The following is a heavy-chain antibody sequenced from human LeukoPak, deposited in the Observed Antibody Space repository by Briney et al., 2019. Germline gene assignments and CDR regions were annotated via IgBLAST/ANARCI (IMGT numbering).Heavy chain of an antibody. Sequence: SETLSLTCTVSGGSISSSSYYWGWIRQPPGKGLEWIGSIYYSGSTYYNPSLKSRVTISVDTSKNQFSLKLSSVTAADTAVYYCARGPMVRGVRLFDYWGQGTLVTVSS. D-gene: IGHD3-10*01. CDR3: ARGPMVRGVRLFDY. V-gene: IGHV4-39*07. J-gene: IGHJ4*02. CDR2: IYYSGST. CDR1: GGSISSSSYY.